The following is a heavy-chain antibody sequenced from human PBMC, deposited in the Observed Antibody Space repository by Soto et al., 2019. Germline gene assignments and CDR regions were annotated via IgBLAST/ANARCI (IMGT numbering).Heavy chain of an antibody. D-gene: IGHD3-10*01. CDR1: GFTFSDYY. CDR2: ISSSSSYT. V-gene: IGHV3-11*06. J-gene: IGHJ5*02. CDR3: AREAGEGYYGSGSYYNGWPKRGFDP. Sequence: GGSLRLSCAASGFTFSDYYMSWIRQAPGKGLEWVSYISSSSSYTNYADSVKGRFTISRDNAKNSLYLQMNSLRAEDTAVYYCAREAGEGYYGSGSYYNGWPKRGFDPWGQGTLVTVSS.